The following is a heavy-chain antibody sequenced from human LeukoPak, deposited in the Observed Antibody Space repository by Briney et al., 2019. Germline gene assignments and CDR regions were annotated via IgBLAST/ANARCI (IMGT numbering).Heavy chain of an antibody. D-gene: IGHD3-9*01. CDR3: ARGLRTGYYKYYFDY. J-gene: IGHJ4*02. V-gene: IGHV3-53*01. Sequence: GGSLRLSCAASGFTVSSNYMSWVRQAPGKGLEWVSVIHSDGATHYADSVKGRFTISRDTSKNTLYLQMNSLRAEDTAVYYCARGLRTGYYKYYFDYWGQGTLVTVSS. CDR1: GFTVSSNY. CDR2: IHSDGAT.